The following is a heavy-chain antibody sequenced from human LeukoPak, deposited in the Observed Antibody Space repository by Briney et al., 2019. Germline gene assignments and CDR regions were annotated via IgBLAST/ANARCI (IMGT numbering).Heavy chain of an antibody. CDR1: GGSFSGYY. V-gene: IGHV4-34*01. Sequence: NTSETLSLTCAVYGGSFSGYYWSWIRQPPGKGREWIGEINHSGSTNYNPSLKSRVTISVDTSKNQFSLKLSSVTAADTAVYYCASSYDFWSGYSLGAFDIWGQGTMVTVSS. CDR3: ASSYDFWSGYSLGAFDI. CDR2: INHSGST. D-gene: IGHD3-3*01. J-gene: IGHJ3*02.